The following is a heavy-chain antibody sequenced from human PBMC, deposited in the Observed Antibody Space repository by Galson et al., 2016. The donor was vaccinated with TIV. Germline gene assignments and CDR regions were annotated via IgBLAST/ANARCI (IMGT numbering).Heavy chain of an antibody. CDR2: ISYDGSNK. CDR3: AKDRQWIPSSLDY. D-gene: IGHD5-18*01. J-gene: IGHJ4*02. CDR1: GFTFSNYA. V-gene: IGHV3-30*18. Sequence: SLRLSCAASGFTFSNYAMHWVRQAPGKGLEWVAGISYDGSNKYYADSVKGRVTISRDNANNSLYLQMNSLRAEDTAIYFCAKDRQWIPSSLDYWGQGILVTVSS.